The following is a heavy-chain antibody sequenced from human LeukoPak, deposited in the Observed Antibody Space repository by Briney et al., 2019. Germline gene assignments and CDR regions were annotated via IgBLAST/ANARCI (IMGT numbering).Heavy chain of an antibody. V-gene: IGHV7-4-1*02. J-gene: IGHJ1*01. CDR2: INTNTGNP. CDR3: ARHYHSSGWPPTFEYFQH. Sequence: ASVKVSCKASGGTFSSYAISWVRQAPGQGLEWMGWINTNTGNPTYAQGFTGRFVFSLDTSVSTAYLQISSLKAEDTAVYYCARHYHSSGWPPTFEYFQHWGQGTLVTVSS. D-gene: IGHD6-19*01. CDR1: GGTFSSYA.